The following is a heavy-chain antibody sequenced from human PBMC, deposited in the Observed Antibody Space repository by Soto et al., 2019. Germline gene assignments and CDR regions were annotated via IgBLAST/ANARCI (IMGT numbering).Heavy chain of an antibody. Sequence: GGSLRLSCAASGFTFSDYYMSWIRQAPGKGLEWVSYISSSTYTNYADSVKGRFTISRDNAKNSLNLQMNSLRAEDTAVYYCARERAMVRGVPDYWGQGTLVTVSS. D-gene: IGHD3-10*01. J-gene: IGHJ4*02. V-gene: IGHV3-11*06. CDR1: GFTFSDYY. CDR3: ARERAMVRGVPDY. CDR2: ISSSTYT.